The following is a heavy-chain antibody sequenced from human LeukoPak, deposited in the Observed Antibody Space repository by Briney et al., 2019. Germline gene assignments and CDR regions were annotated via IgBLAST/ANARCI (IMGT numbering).Heavy chain of an antibody. CDR3: VRRVATRYYYYYYMDV. Sequence: ASVTVSCKASGYTFTSYDINWVRQAPGQGLEWTGWMNPNSGNTGYAQKFQGRVTMTRNTSISTAYMELSSLRSEDTAVYYCVRRVATRYYYYYYMDVWGKGTTVTVSS. CDR2: MNPNSGNT. V-gene: IGHV1-8*01. J-gene: IGHJ6*03. D-gene: IGHD5-12*01. CDR1: GYTFTSYD.